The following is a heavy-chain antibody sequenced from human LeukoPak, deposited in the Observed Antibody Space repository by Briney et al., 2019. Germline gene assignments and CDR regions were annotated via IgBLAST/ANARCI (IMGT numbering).Heavy chain of an antibody. J-gene: IGHJ4*02. V-gene: IGHV3-49*03. CDR1: GGSFSGYY. CDR2: IRSKAYGGTT. D-gene: IGHD3-22*01. CDR3: TRVDYYDSSGYYV. Sequence: LSLTCAVYGGSFSGYYWSWIRQPPGKGLEWVGFIRSKAYGGTTEYAASVKGRFTISRDDSKSIAYLQMNSLKTEDTAVYYCTRVDYYDSSGYYVWGQGTLVTVSS.